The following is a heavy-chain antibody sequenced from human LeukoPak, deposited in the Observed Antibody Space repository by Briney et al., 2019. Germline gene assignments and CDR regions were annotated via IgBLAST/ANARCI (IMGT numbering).Heavy chain of an antibody. V-gene: IGHV1-69*04. J-gene: IGHJ3*02. CDR1: GGTFSSYA. Sequence: GASVKVSCKASGGTFSSYAISWVRQAPGQGLEWMGRIIPIFGIANYAQKFQGRVTITADKSTSTAYMELSSLRSEDTAVYYCARGGYCSTTICYAMNAFDIWGQGTMVTVSS. CDR3: ARGGYCSTTICYAMNAFDI. CDR2: IIPIFGIA. D-gene: IGHD2-2*03.